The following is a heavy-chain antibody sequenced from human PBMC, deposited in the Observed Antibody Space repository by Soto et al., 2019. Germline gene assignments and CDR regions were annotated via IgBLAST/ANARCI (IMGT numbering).Heavy chain of an antibody. Sequence: EGQLVESGGDLVQRGGSLRLSCAASGFPFSSYWMHWVRHTPGKGLDWVARISGDGVTTYYADSVTGRFTVYRDNAKNTLSLKISGLRAEDTAVYYCAREYYGLLTGYYTDYWGQGTLVSVSS. CDR2: ISGDGVTT. V-gene: IGHV3-74*01. D-gene: IGHD3-9*01. J-gene: IGHJ4*02. CDR3: AREYYGLLTGYYTDY. CDR1: GFPFSSYW.